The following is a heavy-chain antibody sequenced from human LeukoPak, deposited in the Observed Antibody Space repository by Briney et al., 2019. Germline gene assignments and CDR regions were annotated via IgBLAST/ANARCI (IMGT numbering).Heavy chain of an antibody. J-gene: IGHJ4*02. CDR2: INPSGGST. CDR3: ARDLGVTTPFDY. V-gene: IGHV1-46*01. Sequence: ASVKVSCKASGYTFTSYYMHWVRQAPGQGLERMGIINPSGGSTSYAQKFQGRVTVTRDTSTSTVYMELSSLRSEDTAVYYCARDLGVTTPFDYWGQGTLVTVSS. D-gene: IGHD4-17*01. CDR1: GYTFTSYY.